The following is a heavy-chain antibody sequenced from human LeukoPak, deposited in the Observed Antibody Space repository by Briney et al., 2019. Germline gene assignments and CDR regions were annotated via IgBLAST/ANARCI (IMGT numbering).Heavy chain of an antibody. Sequence: GGSLRLSCAASGFTVSSNYMSWVRQAPGKGLEWVSVIYSGGSTYYADSVKGRFTISRDNSKNTLYLQMNSLRAEDTAVYYCARVAPLPGIAAAGPTQGAFDYWGQGTLVTVSS. D-gene: IGHD6-13*01. J-gene: IGHJ4*02. CDR2: IYSGGST. CDR1: GFTVSSNY. CDR3: ARVAPLPGIAAAGPTQGAFDY. V-gene: IGHV3-66*01.